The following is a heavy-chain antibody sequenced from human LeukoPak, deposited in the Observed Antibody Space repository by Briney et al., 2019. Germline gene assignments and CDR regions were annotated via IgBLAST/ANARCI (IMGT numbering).Heavy chain of an antibody. Sequence: ASVKVSCKASGYTFTGYYMHWVRQAPGQGLEWMGWINPNNGGTNSAQNFQGRVAMTRDTSISTAYMELSRLTSDDTAVYCCSRGRGTTSSNFDYLGGGTPVTVSS. CDR1: GYTFTGYY. D-gene: IGHD2-2*01. CDR3: SRGRGTTSSNFDY. J-gene: IGHJ4*02. V-gene: IGHV1-2*02. CDR2: INPNNGGT.